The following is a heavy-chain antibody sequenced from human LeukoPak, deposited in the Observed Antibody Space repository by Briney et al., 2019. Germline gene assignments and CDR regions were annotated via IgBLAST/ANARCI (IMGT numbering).Heavy chain of an antibody. V-gene: IGHV3-11*06. J-gene: IGHJ4*02. D-gene: IGHD1-26*01. CDR3: ATDQSIAGPTTADY. Sequence: GGSLRLSCAASGFTFSDYYMSWIRQAPGKGLEWVSYISSGYTNYADSVKGRFTISRDNAKNTLYLQMNSLRAEDTAVYYCATDQSIAGPTTADYWGQGTLVTVSS. CDR2: ISSGYT. CDR1: GFTFSDYY.